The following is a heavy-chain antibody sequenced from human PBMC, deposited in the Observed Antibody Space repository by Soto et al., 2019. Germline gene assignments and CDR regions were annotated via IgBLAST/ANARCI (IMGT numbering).Heavy chain of an antibody. D-gene: IGHD1-26*01. CDR3: ARRGSGSYYAY. Sequence: EVRLLESGGGLVQPGGSLRLSCAASGFTFSSYAMRWVRQAPGKGLEWVSAISGSGDSTYYADSVKGRFTISRDNSKNTVYLQMNSLRGEDTAVYYCARRGSGSYYAYWGQGTLVTVSS. CDR1: GFTFSSYA. V-gene: IGHV3-23*01. J-gene: IGHJ4*02. CDR2: ISGSGDST.